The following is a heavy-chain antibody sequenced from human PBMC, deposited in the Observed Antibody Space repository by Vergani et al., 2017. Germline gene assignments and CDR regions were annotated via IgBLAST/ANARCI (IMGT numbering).Heavy chain of an antibody. Sequence: QVQLVQSGAEVRKPGASVTVSCTASEYIFKNYYIHWLRQAPGQAFEWMGILNPTTGHTTSAQKFMGRVDMTRDPSTDTSTRTVQMTLSSLRSEDTAVYYCARSIGYCAGATCRAYYFDHWGQGTRVTVSS. CDR3: ARSIGYCAGATCRAYYFDH. D-gene: IGHD2-21*01. CDR1: EYIFKNYY. V-gene: IGHV1-46*02. J-gene: IGHJ5*02. CDR2: LNPTTGHT.